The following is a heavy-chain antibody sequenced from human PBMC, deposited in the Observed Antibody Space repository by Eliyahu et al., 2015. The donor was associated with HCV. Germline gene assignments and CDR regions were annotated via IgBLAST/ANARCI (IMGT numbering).Heavy chain of an antibody. D-gene: IGHD5-12*01. CDR2: IYSVGST. V-gene: IGHV3-53*02. Sequence: EVQLVETGGGLIQPGGSLRLSCAXSGFTVSSKYMSWVRQAPGKGLEWVSVIYSVGSTYYADSVKGRFTISRDNSRNILYLQMNSLRAEDTAVYYCARGVYSGNDYYFDYWGQGTLVTVSS. CDR1: GFTVSSKY. CDR3: ARGVYSGNDYYFDY. J-gene: IGHJ4*02.